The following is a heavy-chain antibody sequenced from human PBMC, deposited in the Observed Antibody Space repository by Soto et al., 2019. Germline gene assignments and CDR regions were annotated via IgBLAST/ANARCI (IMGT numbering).Heavy chain of an antibody. V-gene: IGHV3-23*01. J-gene: IGHJ4*02. CDR3: AKDDRARGSHFDY. CDR1: GFTFSSYA. D-gene: IGHD3-16*01. Sequence: EVQLLESGGGLVQPGGSLRLSCAASGFTFSSYAKIWVRQAPGKGLEWVSAISGSGGSTYYADSVKGRFTISSDNSKNTPYQQKISLRGEDTAVYYCAKDDRARGSHFDYWGQGTLVTVSS. CDR2: ISGSGGST.